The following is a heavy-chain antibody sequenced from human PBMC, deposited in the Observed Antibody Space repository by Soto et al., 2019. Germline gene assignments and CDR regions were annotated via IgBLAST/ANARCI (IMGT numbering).Heavy chain of an antibody. J-gene: IGHJ3*02. Sequence: ASVKVSCKASGYTFSSYGISWVRRAPGQGLEWMGWICVYNGNTNYAQKVQGRVTMTTDTSTSTAYMELRSLRSDDTAVYYCARDSGVVVTGDDAFDIWGQGTMVTVSS. CDR1: GYTFSSYG. CDR3: ARDSGVVVTGDDAFDI. D-gene: IGHD2-21*02. CDR2: ICVYNGNT. V-gene: IGHV1-18*01.